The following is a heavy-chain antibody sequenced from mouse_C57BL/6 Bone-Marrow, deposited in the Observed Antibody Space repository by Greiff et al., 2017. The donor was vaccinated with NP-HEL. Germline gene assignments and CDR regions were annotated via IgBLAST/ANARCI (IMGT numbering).Heavy chain of an antibody. J-gene: IGHJ1*03. CDR3: ARYPYYYGSSYWYFDV. CDR1: GYTFTSYW. CDR2: INPSNGGT. D-gene: IGHD1-1*01. V-gene: IGHV1-53*01. Sequence: QVQLKQPGTELVKPGASVKLSCKASGYTFTSYWMHWVKQRPGQGLEWIGNINPSNGGTNYNEKFKSKATLTVDKSSSTAYMQLSSLTSEDSAVYYCARYPYYYGSSYWYFDVWGTGTTVTVSS.